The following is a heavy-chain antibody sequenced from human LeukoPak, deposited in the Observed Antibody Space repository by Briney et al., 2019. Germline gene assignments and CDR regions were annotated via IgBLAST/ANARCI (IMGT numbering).Heavy chain of an antibody. V-gene: IGHV4-61*01. D-gene: IGHD2-2*01. Sequence: SETLSLTCTVSGGSVSSGSYYWSWIRQPPGKGLEWLGYIYHSGSTNYNPSLKSRVTISVDKSKNQFSLKLSSVTAADTAVYYCARSVPAAAVWGQGTLVTVSS. CDR2: IYHSGST. CDR1: GGSVSSGSYY. CDR3: ARSVPAAAV. J-gene: IGHJ4*02.